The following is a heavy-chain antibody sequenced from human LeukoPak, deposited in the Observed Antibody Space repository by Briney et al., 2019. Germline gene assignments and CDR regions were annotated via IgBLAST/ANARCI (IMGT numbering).Heavy chain of an antibody. Sequence: GGSLRLSCAISGFTVSDNYMSWVRQAPGKGLEWVSFIYSDDTTYYADSVKGRFTISRDISKNTVYLQVNSLRAEDTAVYYRARIAAAGNRIDYWGQGTLVTVSS. CDR1: GFTVSDNY. CDR2: IYSDDTT. J-gene: IGHJ4*02. CDR3: ARIAAAGNRIDY. D-gene: IGHD6-13*01. V-gene: IGHV3-53*01.